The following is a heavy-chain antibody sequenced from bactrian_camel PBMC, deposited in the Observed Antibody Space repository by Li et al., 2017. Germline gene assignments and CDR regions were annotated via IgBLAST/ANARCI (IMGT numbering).Heavy chain of an antibody. D-gene: IGHD5*01. Sequence: HVQLVESGGGLVQPGGSLRLSCAPSGFNSHKWHMSWVRQGPGKGLEWVASIYTSGGSTYYAESVKGRFTCSFDNAKNTMDLQMNSLKPEDTALYYCTTSGLVGYRTAYGYWGQGTQVTVS. V-gene: IGHV3-2*01. CDR2: IYTSGGST. CDR1: GFNSHKWH. J-gene: IGHJ4*01. CDR3: TTSGLVGYRTAYGY.